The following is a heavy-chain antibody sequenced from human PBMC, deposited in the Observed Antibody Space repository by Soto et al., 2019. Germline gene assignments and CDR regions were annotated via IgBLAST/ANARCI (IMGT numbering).Heavy chain of an antibody. V-gene: IGHV4-31*03. Sequence: PSETLSLTCTVSGGSISSGGYYWSWIRQHPGKGLEWIGYIYYSGSTYYNPSLKSRVTISVDTSKNQFSLKLSSVTAADTAVYYCARVGYYYDSSGNRPPDDAFDIWGQGTMVTVSS. CDR1: GGSISSGGYY. CDR3: ARVGYYYDSSGNRPPDDAFDI. J-gene: IGHJ3*02. D-gene: IGHD3-22*01. CDR2: IYYSGST.